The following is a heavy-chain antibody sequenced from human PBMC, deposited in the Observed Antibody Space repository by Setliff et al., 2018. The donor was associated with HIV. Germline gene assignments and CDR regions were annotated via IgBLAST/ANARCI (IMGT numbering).Heavy chain of an antibody. V-gene: IGHV4-39*01. CDR1: GVSINRTYHY. Sequence: SETLSLTCSVSGVSINRTYHYWGWIRQSPGKRLDWNGSVSQSGSTYYTPYLNSLITISVDRSKNLFPLKPISVTAADQGVYYCARVPVAGANWFDPWGLGTLVTVSS. CDR2: VSQSGST. J-gene: IGHJ5*02. CDR3: ARVPVAGANWFDP. D-gene: IGHD2-21*01.